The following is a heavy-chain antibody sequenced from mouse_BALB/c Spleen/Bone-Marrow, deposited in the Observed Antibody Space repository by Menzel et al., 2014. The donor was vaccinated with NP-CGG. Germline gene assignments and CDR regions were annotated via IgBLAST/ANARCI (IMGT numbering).Heavy chain of an antibody. CDR1: GFTFSSYG. D-gene: IGHD2-4*01. J-gene: IGHJ3*01. Sequence: EXKVVESGGDLVKPGGSLKLSCAASGFTFSSYGMAWVRQTPDKRLEWVATISSGGSYTYYPDSVKGRFTISRDNAKNTLYLQMSSLKSEDTAMYYCARPYDFGAWFAYWGQGTLVTVSA. V-gene: IGHV5-6*01. CDR2: ISSGGSYT. CDR3: ARPYDFGAWFAY.